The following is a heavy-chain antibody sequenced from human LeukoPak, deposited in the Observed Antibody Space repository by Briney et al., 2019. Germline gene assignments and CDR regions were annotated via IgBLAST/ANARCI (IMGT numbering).Heavy chain of an antibody. D-gene: IGHD6-13*01. CDR3: ARALGVYSSSWYWHAFDI. CDR1: GFTFDDYA. Sequence: GGSLRLSCAASGFTFDDYAMHWVRQAPGKGLEWVSGISWNSGSIGYVDSVKGRFTISRDNAKDSLYLQMNSLRAEDTAVYFCARALGVYSSSWYWHAFDIWGQGTMVTVSS. J-gene: IGHJ3*02. V-gene: IGHV3-9*01. CDR2: ISWNSGSI.